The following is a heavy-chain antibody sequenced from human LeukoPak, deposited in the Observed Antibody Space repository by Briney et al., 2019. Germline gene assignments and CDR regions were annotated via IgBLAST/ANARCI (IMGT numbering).Heavy chain of an antibody. Sequence: GGSLRLSCAASGFTFSSYSMNWVRQAPGKGLEWVSSISSSSSYIYYADSVKGRFTISRDNAKNSLYLQMNSLRAEDTAVYYCASLMTTVDYWGQGALVTVSS. CDR2: ISSSSSYI. CDR1: GFTFSSYS. V-gene: IGHV3-21*01. CDR3: ASLMTTVDY. J-gene: IGHJ4*02. D-gene: IGHD4-17*01.